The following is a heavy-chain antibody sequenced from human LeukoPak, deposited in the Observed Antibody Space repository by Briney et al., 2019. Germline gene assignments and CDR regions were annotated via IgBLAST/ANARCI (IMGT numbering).Heavy chain of an antibody. J-gene: IGHJ3*02. CDR1: GFTCSNYA. Sequence: GASLRLSCAASGFTCSNYAMSWVRHAAGKVLEWVSVISGSGSSTYYADSVKGRFTISRDNSKNTLYLQMNSLRADETAVYYCAKATLAAAGELDIWGQGTMVTVSS. CDR3: AKATLAAAGELDI. CDR2: ISGSGSST. D-gene: IGHD6-13*01. V-gene: IGHV3-23*01.